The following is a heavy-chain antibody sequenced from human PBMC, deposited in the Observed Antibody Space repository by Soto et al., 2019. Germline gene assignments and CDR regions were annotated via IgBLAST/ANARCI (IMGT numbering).Heavy chain of an antibody. D-gene: IGHD3-10*01. CDR1: GFTFSEYS. J-gene: IGHJ4*02. Sequence: PGGSLRLSCSASGFTFSEYSMHWVRQAPGKGLEWVSSISSSGNYIYYADSVKGRFTISRDNAKNSLYLQMNSLRAEDTAVYYCANGYGSTIWGQGTLVTVSS. V-gene: IGHV3-21*01. CDR2: ISSSGNYI. CDR3: ANGYGSTI.